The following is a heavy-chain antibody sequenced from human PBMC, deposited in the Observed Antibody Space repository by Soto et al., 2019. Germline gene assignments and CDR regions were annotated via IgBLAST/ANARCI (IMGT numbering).Heavy chain of an antibody. CDR2: ISYDGSNK. J-gene: IGHJ3*02. CDR1: GFTFSSYA. CDR3: AREWRRSFDI. D-gene: IGHD5-12*01. Sequence: QVQLVESGGGVVQPGRSLRLSCAASGFTFSSYAMHWVRQAPGKGLEWVAVISYDGSNKYYADSVKGRFTISRDNSKNTLYLQINSLRAEDTAVYYCAREWRRSFDIWGQGTMVTVSS. V-gene: IGHV3-30-3*01.